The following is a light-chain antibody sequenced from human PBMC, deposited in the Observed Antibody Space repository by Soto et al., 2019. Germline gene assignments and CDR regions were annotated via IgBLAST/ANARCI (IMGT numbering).Light chain of an antibody. CDR2: LND. V-gene: IGLV1-47*02. J-gene: IGLJ2*01. CDR3: AAWDDSLSGPV. Sequence: QLVLTQPPSASGTPGQRVTISCSGSSSNIGGNYVYWYQQLPGAAPKLLIYLNDQRPSGVPDRFFGSKSGTSASLAISGLRSEDEAEYYCAAWDDSLSGPVFGGGTKLTVL. CDR1: SSNIGGNY.